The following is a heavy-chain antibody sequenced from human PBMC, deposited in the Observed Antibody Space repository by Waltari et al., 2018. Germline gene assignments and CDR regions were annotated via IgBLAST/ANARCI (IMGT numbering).Heavy chain of an antibody. CDR3: ARSLYDFWSGYYWYFDL. V-gene: IGHV4-34*01. J-gene: IGHJ2*01. CDR2: INHSGST. D-gene: IGHD3-3*01. Sequence: VQLQQWGAGLLKPSETLSLTCAVYGGSFSGYYWSWIRQPPGKGLEWIGEINHSGSTNYNPSLKSRVTISVDTSKNQFSLKLSSVTAADTAVYYCARSLYDFWSGYYWYFDLWGRGTLVTVSS. CDR1: GGSFSGYY.